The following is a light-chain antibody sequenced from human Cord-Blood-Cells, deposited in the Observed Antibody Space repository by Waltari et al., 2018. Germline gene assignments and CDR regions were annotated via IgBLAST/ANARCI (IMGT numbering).Light chain of an antibody. J-gene: IGLJ1*01. CDR1: CSNIGRTT. CDR3: AAWDDSLNGYV. V-gene: IGLV1-44*01. Sequence: QSVLTHPPSASGTPGQRVTLSCSGSCSNIGRTTVTWYQQLPGTAPQLLIYSNNQRPSGVPDRFSGSKSGTSASLAIIGLQSEDEADYYCAAWDDSLNGYVFGTGTKVTVL. CDR2: SNN.